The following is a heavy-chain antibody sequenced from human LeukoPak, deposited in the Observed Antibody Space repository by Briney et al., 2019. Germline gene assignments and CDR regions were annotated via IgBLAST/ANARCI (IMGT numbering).Heavy chain of an antibody. CDR1: GYSSTSYW. CDR3: ARHNCSGGSCSGAFDI. Sequence: GEPLNISCKGSGYSSTSYWISWVRHMPAKGLDWIGFIYPGDSDTRYSPSFQGQVTISADKSISTAYLKWSSLKASDTAMYYCARHNCSGGSCSGAFDIWGQGTMVTVSS. J-gene: IGHJ3*02. V-gene: IGHV5-51*01. CDR2: IYPGDSDT. D-gene: IGHD2-15*01.